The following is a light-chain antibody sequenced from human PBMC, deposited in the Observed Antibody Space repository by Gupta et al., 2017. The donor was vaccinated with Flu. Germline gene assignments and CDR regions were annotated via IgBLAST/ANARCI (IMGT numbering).Light chain of an antibody. J-gene: IGKJ3*01. V-gene: IGKV4-1*01. CDR2: WAS. CDR3: QQEDSTPFT. Sequence: DIVMTQSPDSLAVSLGERATINCKSSQSGLYSSKNKNYLAWYQQKPGQPPKLLIYWASTRESGVPDRFSGSGSGTDFTLTISSRQAEDVAVYYCQQEDSTPFTFGHGTKVDIK. CDR1: QSGLYSSKNKNY.